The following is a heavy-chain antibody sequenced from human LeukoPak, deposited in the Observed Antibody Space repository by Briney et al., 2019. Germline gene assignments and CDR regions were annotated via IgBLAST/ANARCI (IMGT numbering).Heavy chain of an antibody. CDR1: GFTFSTHA. V-gene: IGHV3-30-3*01. Sequence: GGSLRLSCAASGFTFSTHAMHWVRQAPGKGLEWVAVMSFDGSHKYYTDSVKGRFTISRDNSKNTLYLQMNSLRAEDTAVYYCAVGYWADWGQGTLVTVSS. CDR2: MSFDGSHK. D-gene: IGHD6-13*01. CDR3: AVGYWAD. J-gene: IGHJ4*02.